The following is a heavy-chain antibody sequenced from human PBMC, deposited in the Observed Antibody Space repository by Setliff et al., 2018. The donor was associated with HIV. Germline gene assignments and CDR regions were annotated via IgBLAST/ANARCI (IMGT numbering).Heavy chain of an antibody. CDR2: IYTSGST. J-gene: IGHJ5*01. Sequence: PSETLSLTCTVSGDSISSSYYWTWIRQPPGKGLEWIGYIYTSGSTNYNPSLKNRDTISVDTSKNQFSLRLSSVTAADTAVYYCARGYSSSWYDSWGQGILVTVS. V-gene: IGHV4-4*08. CDR3: ARGYSSSWYDS. CDR1: GDSISSSYY. D-gene: IGHD6-13*01.